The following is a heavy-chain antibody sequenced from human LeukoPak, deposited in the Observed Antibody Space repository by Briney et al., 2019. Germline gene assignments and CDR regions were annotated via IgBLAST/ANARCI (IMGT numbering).Heavy chain of an antibody. CDR2: INHSGST. Sequence: SETLSLTCAVYGGSFSGYYWSWIRQPPGKGLEWIGEINHSGSTNYNPSLESRVTISVDTSKNQFSLKLSSVTAADTAVYYCARAFYGDYESGYYFDYWGQGTLVTVSS. J-gene: IGHJ4*02. CDR1: GGSFSGYY. D-gene: IGHD4-17*01. CDR3: ARAFYGDYESGYYFDY. V-gene: IGHV4-34*01.